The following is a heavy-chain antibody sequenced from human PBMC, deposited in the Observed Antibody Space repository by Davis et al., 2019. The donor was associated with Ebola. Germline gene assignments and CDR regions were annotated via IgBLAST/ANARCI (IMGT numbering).Heavy chain of an antibody. V-gene: IGHV1-69*02. J-gene: IGHJ4*02. CDR2: IIPILGIA. CDR3: ALDYGGNSGYFDY. CDR1: GYTFTGYY. D-gene: IGHD4-23*01. Sequence: AASVKVSCKASGYTFTGYYMHWVRQAPGQGLEWMGRIIPILGIANYAQKFQGRVTITADKSTSTAYMELSSLRSEDTAVYYCALDYGGNSGYFDYWGQGTLVTVSS.